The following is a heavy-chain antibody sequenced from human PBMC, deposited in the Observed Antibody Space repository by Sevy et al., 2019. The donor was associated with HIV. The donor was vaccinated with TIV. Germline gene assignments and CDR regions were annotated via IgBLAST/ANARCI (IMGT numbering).Heavy chain of an antibody. CDR1: GFTFSDYY. Sequence: GGSLRLSCAASGFTFSDYYMSWIRQAPGKGLEWVSYISSSGSTIYYADSVKGRFTISRDNAKNSLYLQMNSLRAEDTAVYYCARDQTSSSWFLNWFDPWGQGTLVTVSS. CDR2: ISSSGSTI. V-gene: IGHV3-11*04. CDR3: ARDQTSSSWFLNWFDP. D-gene: IGHD6-13*01. J-gene: IGHJ5*02.